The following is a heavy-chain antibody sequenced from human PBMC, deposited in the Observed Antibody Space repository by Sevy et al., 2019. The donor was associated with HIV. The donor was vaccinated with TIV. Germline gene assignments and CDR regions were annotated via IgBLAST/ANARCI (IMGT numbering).Heavy chain of an antibody. J-gene: IGHJ4*02. V-gene: IGHV3-30*04. CDR3: ARDWGTPPTAILYYFDF. D-gene: IGHD3-16*01. Sequence: GGSLRLSCAASTFTFGHYAMHWVRQAPGKGLQWVAGISYEGSNEYYTDSVKGRFTISRDNSKNTLNLEMNNLRVEDTALYYCARDWGTPPTAILYYFDFWGQGIPVTVS. CDR2: ISYEGSNE. CDR1: TFTFGHYA.